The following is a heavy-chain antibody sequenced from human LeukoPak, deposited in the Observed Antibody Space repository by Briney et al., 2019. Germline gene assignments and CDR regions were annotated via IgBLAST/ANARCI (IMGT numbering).Heavy chain of an antibody. J-gene: IGHJ5*02. CDR1: GGSVSSGSYY. CDR3: ARGFGDWGLSWFDP. Sequence: SETLSLTCTVSGGSVSSGSYYWSGIRQPPGKGLEWIGYIYYSGSAKYNPSLKSRVTISVDTSKNQFSLKLTSVTAADTAVYYCARGFGDWGLSWFDPWGQGTLVTVSS. V-gene: IGHV4-61*01. D-gene: IGHD3-10*01. CDR2: IYYSGSA.